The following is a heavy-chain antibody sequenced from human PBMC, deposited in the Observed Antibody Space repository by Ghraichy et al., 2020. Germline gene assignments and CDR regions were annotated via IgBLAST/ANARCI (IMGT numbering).Heavy chain of an antibody. V-gene: IGHV3-74*01. CDR1: GFTFSSYW. CDR2: INSDGSST. Sequence: GGSLRLSCAASGFTFSSYWMHWVRQAPGKGLVWVSRINSDGSSTNYADSVKGRFTISRDNAKNTLYLQMNTLRAEDTAVYYCARADSSGYYYLDLGYWGQGTLVTVSS. D-gene: IGHD3-22*01. J-gene: IGHJ4*02. CDR3: ARADSSGYYYLDLGY.